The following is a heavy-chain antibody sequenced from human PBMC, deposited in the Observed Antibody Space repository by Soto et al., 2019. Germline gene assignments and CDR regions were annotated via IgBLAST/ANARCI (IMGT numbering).Heavy chain of an antibody. D-gene: IGHD2-15*01. J-gene: IGHJ4*02. CDR1: GFTFSSYA. V-gene: IGHV3-23*01. CDR2: ISGSGGST. Sequence: EVQLLESGGGLVQPGGSLRLSCAASGFTFSSYAMSWVRQAPGKGLEWVSAISGSGGSTYYADSVKGRFTISRDNSKNTLYLQMNSLRAQDTAVYYCAKATRLLGYCSGGSCPSDYWGQGTLVTLSS. CDR3: AKATRLLGYCSGGSCPSDY.